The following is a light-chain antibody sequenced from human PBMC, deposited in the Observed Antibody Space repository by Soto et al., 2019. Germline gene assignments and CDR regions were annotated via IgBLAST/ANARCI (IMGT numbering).Light chain of an antibody. J-gene: IGLJ2*01. CDR3: RSYDSSRSTRV. CDR2: GNS. V-gene: IGLV1-40*01. CDR1: SSNIGAGYD. Sequence: QSVLTQPPSVSGAPGQRVTISCTGSSSNIGAGYDVHWYQQLPGTAPKLLIYGNSNRPSGVPDRFSGSKSGTSASLAITGRHDEDEAAYYYRSYDSSRSTRVFGGGTKLTVL.